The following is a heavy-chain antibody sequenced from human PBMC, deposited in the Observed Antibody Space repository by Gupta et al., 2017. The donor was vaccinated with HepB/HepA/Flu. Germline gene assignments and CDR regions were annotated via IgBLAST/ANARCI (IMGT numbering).Heavy chain of an antibody. J-gene: IGHJ2*01. Sequence: QLQLQESGPGLVKPSETLSLTCTVSGGSISSSSYYWGWIRQPPGKGLEWIGSIYYSGSTYYNPSLKSRVTISVDTSKNQFSLKLSSVTAADTAVYYCATFMTHWYFDLWGRGTLVTVSS. CDR1: GGSISSSSYY. V-gene: IGHV4-39*01. CDR3: ATFMTHWYFDL. D-gene: IGHD3-16*01. CDR2: IYYSGST.